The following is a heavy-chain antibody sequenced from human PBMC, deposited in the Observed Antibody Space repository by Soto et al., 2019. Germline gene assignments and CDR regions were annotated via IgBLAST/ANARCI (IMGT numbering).Heavy chain of an antibody. D-gene: IGHD3-9*01. J-gene: IGHJ4*02. CDR1: GFTFSSYA. Sequence: GGSLTVSCAASGFTFSSYAMHWVRQAPGKGLEWVAVISYDGSNKYYADPVKGRFTISRDNSKNTLYLQMKSLRAEDTAVYYCAKDNVLRYFDWLLSLDYWGQGTLFTVSS. CDR3: AKDNVLRYFDWLLSLDY. V-gene: IGHV3-30*18. CDR2: ISYDGSNK.